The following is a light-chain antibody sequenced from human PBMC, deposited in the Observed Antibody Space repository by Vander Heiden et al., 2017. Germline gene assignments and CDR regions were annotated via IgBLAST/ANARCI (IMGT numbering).Light chain of an antibody. V-gene: IGLV1-47*01. CDR2: KNN. CDR3: AAWDDSLSGVV. J-gene: IGLJ2*01. Sequence: QSVLTQPPSASGTPGQRVTISCSGSSSNIGSNYVYWYQQRPGTAPKVLIYKNNQRPSGVPDRFSGSKSGTSASLAISGLRSEDEADYYCAAWDDSLSGVVFGGGTKLTVL. CDR1: SSNIGSNY.